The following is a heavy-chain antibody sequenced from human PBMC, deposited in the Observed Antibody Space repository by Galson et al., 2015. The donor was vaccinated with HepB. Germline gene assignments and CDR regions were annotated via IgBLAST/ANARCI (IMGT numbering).Heavy chain of an antibody. J-gene: IGHJ4*02. D-gene: IGHD3-3*01. CDR2: ISSSGSTI. CDR3: ARGWNTRYRLRFLEWLLPYFDY. V-gene: IGHV3-11*01. CDR1: GFTFSDYY. Sequence: SLRLSCAASGFTFSDYYMSWIRQAPGKGLEWVSYISSSGSTIYYADSVKGRFTISRDNAKNSLYLQMNSLRAEDTAVYYCARGWNTRYRLRFLEWLLPYFDYWGQGTLVTVSS.